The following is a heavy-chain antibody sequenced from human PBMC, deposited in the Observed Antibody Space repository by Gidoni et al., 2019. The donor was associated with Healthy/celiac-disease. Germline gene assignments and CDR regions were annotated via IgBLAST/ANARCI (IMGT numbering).Heavy chain of an antibody. D-gene: IGHD3-10*01. J-gene: IGHJ4*02. Sequence: FTISRDNSKNTLYLQMNSLRAEDTAVYYCAKDPGDYWGQGTLVTVSS. V-gene: IGHV3-23*01. CDR3: AKDPGDY.